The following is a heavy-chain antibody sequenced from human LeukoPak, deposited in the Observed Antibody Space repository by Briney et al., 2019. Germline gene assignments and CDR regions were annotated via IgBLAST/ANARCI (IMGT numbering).Heavy chain of an antibody. CDR3: ARRSNVYYYYGMDV. J-gene: IGHJ6*02. CDR2: IYPGDSDA. V-gene: IGHV5-51*01. D-gene: IGHD3-16*01. Sequence: GGSLKVSCKAYGYDFTSYFIGWVRQMPGKGLEWMGIIYPGDSDARYSPSFQGQVTISVDKSISTTYLQWSSLKASDTAMYYCARRSNVYYYYGMDVWGQGTTVTVS. CDR1: GYDFTSYF.